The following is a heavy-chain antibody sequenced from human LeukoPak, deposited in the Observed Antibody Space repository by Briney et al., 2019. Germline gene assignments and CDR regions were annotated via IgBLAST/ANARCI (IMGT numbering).Heavy chain of an antibody. CDR3: ARDRDVAGISSYGMDV. CDR1: GFTFSSYA. V-gene: IGHV3-23*01. CDR2: ISGGGGST. J-gene: IGHJ6*02. Sequence: GGSLRLSCAASGFTFSSYAMSWVRQAPGEGLEWVSSISGGGGSTYYADSVKGRFTISRDNSKNTLSLQMNSLRAEDTAVYYCARDRDVAGISSYGMDVWGQGTTVTVSS. D-gene: IGHD6-19*01.